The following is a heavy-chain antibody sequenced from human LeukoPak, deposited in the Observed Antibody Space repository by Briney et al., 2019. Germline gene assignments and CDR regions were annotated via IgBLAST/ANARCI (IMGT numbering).Heavy chain of an antibody. Sequence: PSQTLSLTCTVSGGSISSGGYYWSWIRQHPGKGLEWIGYIYYSGSTYYNPSLKSRVTISVDTSKNQFSLKLGSVTAADTAVYYCARDYPTTVVAATQSDYWGQGTLVTVSS. J-gene: IGHJ4*02. D-gene: IGHD2-15*01. CDR2: IYYSGST. CDR1: GGSISSGGYY. CDR3: ARDYPTTVVAATQSDY. V-gene: IGHV4-31*03.